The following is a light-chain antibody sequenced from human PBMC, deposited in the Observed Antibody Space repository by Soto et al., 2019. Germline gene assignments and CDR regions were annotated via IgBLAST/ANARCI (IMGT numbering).Light chain of an antibody. CDR2: GAS. J-gene: IGKJ1*01. CDR3: QQYGSSPPT. V-gene: IGKV3-20*01. CDR1: QSVSSNY. Sequence: EIVLTQSPGTLSLSPGERATLSCRASQSVSSNYLAWYQRKPGQAPRLPIYGASSRATGIPDRFSGSGSGTDFTITITRLEPEAFAVYYCQQYGSSPPTFGHGTKVDIK.